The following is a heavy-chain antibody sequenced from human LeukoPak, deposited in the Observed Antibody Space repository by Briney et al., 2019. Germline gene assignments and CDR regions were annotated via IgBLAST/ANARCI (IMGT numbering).Heavy chain of an antibody. V-gene: IGHV1-69*05. D-gene: IGHD3-3*01. Sequence: SVKVSCKASGGTFSSYAISWVRQAPGQGLEWMGGIIPIFGTVNYAQKFQGRVTITTDESTSTAYMELSSLRSEDTAVYYCASNFWSGYSPPEYWGQGTLVTVSS. CDR3: ASNFWSGYSPPEY. CDR1: GGTFSSYA. J-gene: IGHJ4*02. CDR2: IIPIFGTV.